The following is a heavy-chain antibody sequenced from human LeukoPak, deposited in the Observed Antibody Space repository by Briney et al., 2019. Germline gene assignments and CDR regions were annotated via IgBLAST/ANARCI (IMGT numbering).Heavy chain of an antibody. J-gene: IGHJ4*02. CDR2: ISAYNGNT. Sequence: ASVKVSCKASGYTFTSYGISWVRQAPGQGLEWMGWISAYNGNTNYAQKLQGRVTMTTDISTSTAYMELRSLRSDDTAVYYCARDPEDSSGWYVGVDYWGQGTLVTVSS. D-gene: IGHD6-19*01. V-gene: IGHV1-18*01. CDR3: ARDPEDSSGWYVGVDY. CDR1: GYTFTSYG.